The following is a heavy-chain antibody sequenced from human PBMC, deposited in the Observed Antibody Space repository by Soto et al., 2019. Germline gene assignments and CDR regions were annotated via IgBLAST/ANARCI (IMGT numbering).Heavy chain of an antibody. V-gene: IGHV4-39*01. J-gene: IGHJ4*02. CDR3: ARHNLWFGKTFDY. CDR1: GGSISSSSYY. CDR2: IYYSGST. D-gene: IGHD3-10*01. Sequence: QLQLQESGPGLVKPSETLSLTCTVSGGSISSSSYYWGWIRQPPGKGLEWIGSIYYSGSTYYNPSLKSRVTISADTSKNQFSLKLSSVTAAYTAVYYGARHNLWFGKTFDYWGQGTLVTVSS.